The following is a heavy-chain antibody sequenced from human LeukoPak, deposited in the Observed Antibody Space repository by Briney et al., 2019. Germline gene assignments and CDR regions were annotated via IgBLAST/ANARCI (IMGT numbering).Heavy chain of an antibody. CDR2: ISSSSSYI. V-gene: IGHV3-21*01. CDR1: GFTFSSYS. D-gene: IGHD3-16*01. Sequence: GWSLRLSCAASGFTFSSYSMNWVRQAPGKGLEWVSSISSSSSYIYYADSVKGRFTISRDNAKNSLYLQMNSLRAEDTAVYYCARDWGSRGKFDIWGQGTMVTVSS. J-gene: IGHJ3*02. CDR3: ARDWGSRGKFDI.